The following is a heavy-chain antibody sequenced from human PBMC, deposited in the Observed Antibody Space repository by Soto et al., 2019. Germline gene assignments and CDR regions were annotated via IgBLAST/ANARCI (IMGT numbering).Heavy chain of an antibody. D-gene: IGHD3-22*01. CDR2: INPSGGST. V-gene: IGHV1-46*01. CDR3: ARQYYYDSSGSNDY. Sequence: ASVKASCNASRYASTSYYMHWGRQSPGQGLEWMGIINPSGGSTSYAQKFQGRVTMTRDTSTSTVYMELTSLRSEDTAVYHRARQYYYDSSGSNDYSGQGTLVTVSS. J-gene: IGHJ4*02. CDR1: RYASTSYY.